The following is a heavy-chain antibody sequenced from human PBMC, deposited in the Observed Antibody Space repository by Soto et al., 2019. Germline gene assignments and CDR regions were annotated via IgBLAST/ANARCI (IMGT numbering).Heavy chain of an antibody. J-gene: IGHJ6*02. CDR2: IYYSGST. V-gene: IGHV4-59*01. CDR1: GGSISSYY. CDR3: ARATRVRGVIPYGMDV. D-gene: IGHD3-10*01. Sequence: ETLSLTCTVSGGSISSYYWSWIRQPPGKGLEWIGYIYYSGSTNYNPSLKSRVTISVDTSKNQFSLKLSSVTAADTAVYYCARATRVRGVIPYGMDVWGQGTTVTVSS.